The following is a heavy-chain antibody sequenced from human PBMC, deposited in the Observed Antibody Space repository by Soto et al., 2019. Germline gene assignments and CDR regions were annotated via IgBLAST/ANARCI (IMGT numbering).Heavy chain of an antibody. J-gene: IGHJ4*02. D-gene: IGHD5-18*01. Sequence: EVQLSESGGGLVQPGGSLRLSCAASGFTFSSYTMSWVRQAPGKGLEWVSTIGYSGGSTYYADSVKGRFTISRDNSKNTLYLQMNSLRAEDTAVYYCAKWIQGTPFDYWGQGTLVTVSS. V-gene: IGHV3-23*01. CDR1: GFTFSSYT. CDR2: IGYSGGST. CDR3: AKWIQGTPFDY.